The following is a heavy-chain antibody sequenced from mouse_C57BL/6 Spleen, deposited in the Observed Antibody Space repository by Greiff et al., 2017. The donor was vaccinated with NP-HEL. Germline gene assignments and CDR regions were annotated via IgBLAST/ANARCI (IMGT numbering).Heavy chain of an antibody. V-gene: IGHV1-85*01. CDR1: GYTFTSYD. Sequence: QVHVKQSGPELVKPGASVKLSCKASGYTFTSYDINWVKQRPGQGLEWIGWIYPRDGSTKYNEKFKGKATLTVDTSSSTAYMELHSLTSEDSAVYFCARDGYYYFDYWGQGTTLTVSS. J-gene: IGHJ2*01. CDR3: ARDGYYYFDY. D-gene: IGHD2-3*01. CDR2: IYPRDGST.